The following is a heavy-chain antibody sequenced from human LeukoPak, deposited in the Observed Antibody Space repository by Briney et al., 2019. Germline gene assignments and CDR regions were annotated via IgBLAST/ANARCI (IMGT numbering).Heavy chain of an antibody. CDR2: IYYSGST. CDR3: ARDAGCSGGSCCSALDY. Sequence: PSETLSLTCTVSGGSISSYYWSWIRQPPGKGLEWIGYIYYSGSTNYNPSLKSRVTISVDTSKNQFSLKLSSVTAADTAVYYCARDAGCSGGSCCSALDYWGQGTLVTVSS. J-gene: IGHJ4*02. CDR1: GGSISSYY. V-gene: IGHV4-59*01. D-gene: IGHD2-15*01.